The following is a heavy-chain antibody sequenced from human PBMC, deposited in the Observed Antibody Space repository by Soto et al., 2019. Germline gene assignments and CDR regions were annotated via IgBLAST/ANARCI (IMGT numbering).Heavy chain of an antibody. D-gene: IGHD3-22*01. CDR2: IWYDGSNK. CDR1: GFTFSSYW. CDR3: ARGGSYYYDSSGYLPLAEYFQH. J-gene: IGHJ1*01. V-gene: IGHV3-33*08. Sequence: VQLVESGGGLVQPGGSLRLSCAASGFTFSSYWMSWVRQAPGKGLEWVAVIWYDGSNKYYADSVKGRFTISRDNSKNTLYLQMNSLRAEDTAVYYCARGGSYYYDSSGYLPLAEYFQHWGQGTLVTVSS.